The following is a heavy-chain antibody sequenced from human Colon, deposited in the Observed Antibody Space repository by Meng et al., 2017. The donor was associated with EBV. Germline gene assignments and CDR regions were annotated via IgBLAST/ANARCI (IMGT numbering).Heavy chain of an antibody. V-gene: IGHV4-34*01. J-gene: IGHJ5*02. CDR2: IMQSGIT. D-gene: IGHD3-10*01. CDR1: GGSFSGYH. CDR3: ARGDGSGSGNWFDP. Sequence: AQLQQVVVGLFRPAQPRAPNCAVYGGSFSGYHWSWTRQPPGKGLEWIGEIMQSGITHYTPSLKSRLTISVDTSTNQFSLKLSSVTAADTAVYYCARGDGSGSGNWFDPWGQGTLVTVSS.